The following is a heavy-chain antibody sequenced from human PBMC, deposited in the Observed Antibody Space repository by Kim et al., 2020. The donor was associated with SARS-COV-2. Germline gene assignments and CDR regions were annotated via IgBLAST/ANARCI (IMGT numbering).Heavy chain of an antibody. J-gene: IGHJ5*02. V-gene: IGHV1-69*13. CDR2: IIPIFGTA. Sequence: SVKVSCKASGGTFSSYAISWVRQAPGQGLEWMGGIIPIFGTANYAQKFQGRVTITADESTSTAYMELSSLRSEDTAVYYCAVAADIVVVVAATDAMYNWFDPWGQGTLVTVSS. CDR3: AVAADIVVVVAATDAMYNWFDP. D-gene: IGHD2-15*01. CDR1: GGTFSSYA.